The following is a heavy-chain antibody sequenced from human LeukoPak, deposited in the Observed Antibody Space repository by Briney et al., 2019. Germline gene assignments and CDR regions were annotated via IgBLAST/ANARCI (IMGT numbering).Heavy chain of an antibody. V-gene: IGHV3-23*01. Sequence: GGSLRLSCEASGFTFSSYAMSWVRQAPGKGLQWVSAISGSGDSTYYADSVKGRFTIFRDNSKNMLYLQMNSLRVEDTAVYYCAKGHGDSSGYYYFDSWGQGTLVTVSS. CDR2: ISGSGDST. D-gene: IGHD3-22*01. CDR3: AKGHGDSSGYYYFDS. J-gene: IGHJ4*02. CDR1: GFTFSSYA.